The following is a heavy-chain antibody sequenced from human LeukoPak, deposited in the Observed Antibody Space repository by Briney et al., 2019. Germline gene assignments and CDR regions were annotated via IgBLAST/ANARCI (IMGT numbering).Heavy chain of an antibody. CDR2: IYHSGST. J-gene: IGHJ4*02. CDR1: GGSISSSNW. V-gene: IGHV4-4*02. Sequence: SETLSLTCAVSGGSISSSNWWSWVRQPPGKGLEWIGEIYHSGSTNYNPSLKSRVTISVDTSKNQFSLKLSSVTAADTAVYFCARDGAGYCSSTSCRAGVDYWGQGTLVTVSS. CDR3: ARDGAGYCSSTSCRAGVDY. D-gene: IGHD2-2*01.